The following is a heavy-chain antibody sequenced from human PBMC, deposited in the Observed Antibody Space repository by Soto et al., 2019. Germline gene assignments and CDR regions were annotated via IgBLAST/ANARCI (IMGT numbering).Heavy chain of an antibody. Sequence: GGSLRLSCAASGFTFSSYGMHWVRQAPGKGLEWVAVIWYGGSNKYYADSVKGRFTISRDNSKNTLYLQMNSLRAEDTAVYYCARDKDEGQSITIFGVVTGGMDVWGQGTTVTVSS. CDR1: GFTFSSYG. CDR2: IWYGGSNK. V-gene: IGHV3-33*01. J-gene: IGHJ6*02. D-gene: IGHD3-3*01. CDR3: ARDKDEGQSITIFGVVTGGMDV.